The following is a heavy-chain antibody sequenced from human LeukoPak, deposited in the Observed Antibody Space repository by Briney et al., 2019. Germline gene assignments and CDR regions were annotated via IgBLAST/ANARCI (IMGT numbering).Heavy chain of an antibody. CDR1: GYTFTGYY. CDR3: ARSVSISPMFDY. CDR2: INPNSGGT. V-gene: IGHV1-2*02. Sequence: ASVKVSCKASGYTFTGYYMHWVRQAPGQGLEWMGWINPNSGGTNYAQKFQGRVTMTRDTSISTAYMELNSLRSDDTAVYYCARSVSISPMFDYWGQGTLIPVSS. D-gene: IGHD2-21*01. J-gene: IGHJ4*02.